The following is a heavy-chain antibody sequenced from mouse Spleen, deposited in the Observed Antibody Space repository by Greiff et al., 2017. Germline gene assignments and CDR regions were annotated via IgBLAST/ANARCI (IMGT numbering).Heavy chain of an antibody. V-gene: IGHV1-4*01. J-gene: IGHJ4*01. Sequence: QVQLQQSGAELARPGASVKMSCKASGYTFTSYTMHWVKQRPGQGLEWIGYINPSSGYTKYNQKFKDKATLTADKSSSTAYMQLSSLTSEDSAVYYCARAYYSNYYYAMDYWGQGTSVTVSS. D-gene: IGHD2-5*01. CDR2: INPSSGYT. CDR3: ARAYYSNYYYAMDY. CDR1: GYTFTSYT.